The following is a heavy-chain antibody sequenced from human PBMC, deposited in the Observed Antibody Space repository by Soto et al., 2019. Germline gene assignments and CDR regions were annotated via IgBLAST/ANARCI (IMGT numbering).Heavy chain of an antibody. V-gene: IGHV3-21*01. CDR3: TRDASRDSSARGWFDP. CDR2: ISSNSAYI. J-gene: IGHJ5*02. Sequence: GSLRLSCAASGFTFRSFTMNWVRQAPGKGLEWVSTISSNSAYIYYTDTLRGRFTISRDNAKNSLHLQMNSLRAEDTAVYYCTRDASRDSSARGWFDPWGPGTLVTVSS. D-gene: IGHD6-13*01. CDR1: GFTFRSFT.